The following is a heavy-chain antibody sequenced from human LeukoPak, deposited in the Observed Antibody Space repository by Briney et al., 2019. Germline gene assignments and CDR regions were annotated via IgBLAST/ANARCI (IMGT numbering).Heavy chain of an antibody. CDR2: IYYSGST. Sequence: SETLSLTCTVSGGSISSGDYYWSWIRQPPGKGLEWIGYIYYSGSTYYNPSLKSRVTISVDTSKNQFSLKLSSVTAADTAVYYCARAEGEVATIGVDYFDYWGQGTLVTVSS. CDR1: GGSISSGDYY. CDR3: ARAEGEVATIGVDYFDY. V-gene: IGHV4-30-4*01. D-gene: IGHD5-12*01. J-gene: IGHJ4*02.